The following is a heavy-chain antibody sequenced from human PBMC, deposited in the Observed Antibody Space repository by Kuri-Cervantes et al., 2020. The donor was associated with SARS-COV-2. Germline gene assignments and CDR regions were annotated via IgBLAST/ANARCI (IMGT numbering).Heavy chain of an antibody. Sequence: ASVKVSCKASGYTFTGYYMHWVRQAPGQGLEWMGWINPNSGGTNYAQKFQGRVTTTRDTSISTAYMELSRLRSDDTAVYYCASPSHCSSTSCYHYYYYYMDVWGKGTTVTVSS. V-gene: IGHV1-2*02. D-gene: IGHD2-2*01. CDR2: INPNSGGT. CDR3: ASPSHCSSTSCYHYYYYYMDV. CDR1: GYTFTGYY. J-gene: IGHJ6*03.